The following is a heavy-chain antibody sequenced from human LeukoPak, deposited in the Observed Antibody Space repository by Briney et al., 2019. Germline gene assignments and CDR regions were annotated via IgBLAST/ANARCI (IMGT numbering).Heavy chain of an antibody. V-gene: IGHV3-11*06. D-gene: IGHD6-6*01. CDR3: ARDSSIAARRVYYYYGMDV. Sequence: PGGSLRLSCAASGFTFSDYHMSWIRQAPGKGLEWVSYISSSSSYTNYADSVKGRFTISRDNAKNSLYLQMNSLRAEDTAVYYCARDSSIAARRVYYYYGMDVWGQGTTVTVSS. CDR2: ISSSSSYT. CDR1: GFTFSDYH. J-gene: IGHJ6*02.